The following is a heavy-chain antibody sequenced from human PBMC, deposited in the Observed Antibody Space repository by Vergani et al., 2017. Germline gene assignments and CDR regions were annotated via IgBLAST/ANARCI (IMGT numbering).Heavy chain of an antibody. V-gene: IGHV3-30*02. Sequence: QVQLVESGGGVVQPGGSLRLSCAASGFTFSSYGMHWVRQAPGKGLEWVAFIRDDGSNKYYADSVKGRFTISRDNSKNTLYLQMNSLRAEDTAVYYCAKASRSVVMWYYGMDVWDRGTTVTVSS. J-gene: IGHJ6*02. D-gene: IGHD3-22*01. CDR3: AKASRSVVMWYYGMDV. CDR2: IRDDGSNK. CDR1: GFTFSSYG.